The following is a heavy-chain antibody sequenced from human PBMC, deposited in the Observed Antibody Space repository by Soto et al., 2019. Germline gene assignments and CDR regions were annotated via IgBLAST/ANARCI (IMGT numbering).Heavy chain of an antibody. Sequence: GSLRLSCEVSGFTFSMYSMSWVRQGPGKGLEWVAKIPQDGVDGHYADSVKGRFTISRDNGKNSLYLQLNNLRAEDTAVYYCARDHLILPAHDFFYGSDVWGRGATVTVSS. CDR3: ARDHLILPAHDFFYGSDV. CDR1: GFTFSMYS. V-gene: IGHV3-7*03. J-gene: IGHJ6*02. D-gene: IGHD2-21*02. CDR2: IPQDGVDG.